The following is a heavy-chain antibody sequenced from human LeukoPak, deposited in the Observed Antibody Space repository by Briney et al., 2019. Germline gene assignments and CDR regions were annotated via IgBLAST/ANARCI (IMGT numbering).Heavy chain of an antibody. CDR2: ISSNGGST. Sequence: GGSLRLSCSASGLTFSSYAMHWVRQAPGKGLEYVSAISSNGGSTYYADSVKGRFTISRDNSKNTLYLQMSSLRAEDTAVYYCVKEVTSSSWYVNYFDYWGQGTLVTVSS. CDR3: VKEVTSSSWYVNYFDY. V-gene: IGHV3-64D*06. D-gene: IGHD6-13*01. CDR1: GLTFSSYA. J-gene: IGHJ4*02.